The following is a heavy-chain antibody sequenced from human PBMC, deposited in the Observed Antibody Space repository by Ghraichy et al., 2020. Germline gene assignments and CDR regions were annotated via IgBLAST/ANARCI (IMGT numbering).Heavy chain of an antibody. J-gene: IGHJ4*02. CDR1: GGSISSGGYY. Sequence: SETLSLTCTVSGGSISSGGYYWSWIRQHPGKGLEWIGYIYYSGSTYYNPSLKSRVTISVDTSKNQFSLKLSSVTAADTAVYYCARLMGKKGLQFEYWGQGTLVTVSS. CDR2: IYYSGST. CDR3: ARLMGKKGLQFEY. V-gene: IGHV4-31*03. D-gene: IGHD2-8*01.